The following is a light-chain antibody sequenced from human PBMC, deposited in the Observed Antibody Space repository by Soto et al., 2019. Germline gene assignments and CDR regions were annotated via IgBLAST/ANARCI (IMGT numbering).Light chain of an antibody. CDR3: QQYYSAPWT. J-gene: IGKJ1*01. V-gene: IGKV4-1*01. CDR2: WAS. CDR1: QSVLYSSNNKNY. Sequence: DIVMTQSPDSLAVSLGERATMNCESSQSVLYSSNNKNYLAWYQQKPGQPPKLLIYWASTRESGVPDRFSGSGSGTDFTLTISSLQADDVAVYYCQQYYSAPWTFGQGTKVEIK.